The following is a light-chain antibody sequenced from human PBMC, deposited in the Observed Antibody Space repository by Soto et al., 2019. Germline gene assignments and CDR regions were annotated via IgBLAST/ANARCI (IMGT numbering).Light chain of an antibody. CDR1: NIESTS. J-gene: IGLJ1*01. CDR2: DDS. Sequence: SYELTQPPSVSVAPGQTAKLSCGGSNIESTSVHWYQKKPGQAPVLVVYDDSERPSGIPERFSGSNSGNTATLTISRVAAGDEADYFCQVWDSRSAHPGFFGTGTKVTLL. V-gene: IGLV3-21*02. CDR3: QVWDSRSAHPGF.